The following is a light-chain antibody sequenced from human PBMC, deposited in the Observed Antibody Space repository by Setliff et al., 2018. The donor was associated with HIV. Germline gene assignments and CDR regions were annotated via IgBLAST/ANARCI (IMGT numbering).Light chain of an antibody. V-gene: IGLV1-51*02. CDR2: ENN. CDR1: SSNIGNNY. Sequence: QPPSVSAAPGQKVTISCSGSSSNIGNNYVSWYQQFPGTAPKLFVYENNKRPSGIPDRVSGSKSGTSATLGITGLQTGDEADYYCGTWDSSLSASVFGGGTK. J-gene: IGLJ3*02. CDR3: GTWDSSLSASV.